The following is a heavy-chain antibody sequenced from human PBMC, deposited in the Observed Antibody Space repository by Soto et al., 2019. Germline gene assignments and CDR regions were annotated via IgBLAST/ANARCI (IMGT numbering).Heavy chain of an antibody. CDR1: GFSLSTSGVG. CDR3: VHRLVGLYFDH. D-gene: IGHD3-3*01. V-gene: IGHV2-5*02. CDR2: IYWDDDK. J-gene: IGHJ4*02. Sequence: QITLKESGPTLVKPTQTLTVTCTFSGFSLSTSGVGVGWIRQPPGKALEWLALIYWDDDKRYSTSLRSRLTITKDTSKNQEVLTLTNMEYVDTATYYCVHRLVGLYFDHWGQGILVTVSS.